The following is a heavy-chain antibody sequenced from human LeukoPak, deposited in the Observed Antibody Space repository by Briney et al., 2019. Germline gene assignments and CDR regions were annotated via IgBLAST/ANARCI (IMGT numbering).Heavy chain of an antibody. CDR2: VIPIFGTA. D-gene: IGHD3-22*01. CDR3: ARSARYDSSGYSKSGDY. CDR1: GGTFSSYA. V-gene: IGHV1-69*05. Sequence: SVKVSCKASGGTFSSYATSWVRQAPGQGLEWMGGVIPIFGTANYAQKFQGRVTITTDESTSTAYMELSSLRSEDTAVYYCARSARYDSSGYSKSGDYWGQGTLVTVSS. J-gene: IGHJ4*02.